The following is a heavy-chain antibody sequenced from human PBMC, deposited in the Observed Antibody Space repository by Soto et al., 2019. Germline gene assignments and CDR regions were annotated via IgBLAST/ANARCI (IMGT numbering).Heavy chain of an antibody. CDR3: AIEKLGAISVHVFDI. CDR1: GFTFSIYS. Sequence: RRSCAASGFTFSIYSMNWVRQAPGKGLEWVSYIMPVSSHIYYADSVKGRFTISRDNAKNSLYLQMSSLRAEDTAVYYCAIEKLGAISVHVFDIWGQGTMVTVS. CDR2: IMPVSSHI. J-gene: IGHJ3*02. D-gene: IGHD1-26*01. V-gene: IGHV3-48*01.